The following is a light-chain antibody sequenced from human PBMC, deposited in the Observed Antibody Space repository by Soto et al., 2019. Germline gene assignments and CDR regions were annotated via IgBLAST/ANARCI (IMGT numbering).Light chain of an antibody. Sequence: ETVLTQSPATLSLSPGERATLSCRASQSVSSYLAWYQQKPGQAPRLLIYDASNRATGIPARFSGSGSGTGFTLTISSLEPEDFAVYYCQQRSNWPLTFGQGTRLEIK. V-gene: IGKV3-11*01. J-gene: IGKJ5*01. CDR2: DAS. CDR1: QSVSSY. CDR3: QQRSNWPLT.